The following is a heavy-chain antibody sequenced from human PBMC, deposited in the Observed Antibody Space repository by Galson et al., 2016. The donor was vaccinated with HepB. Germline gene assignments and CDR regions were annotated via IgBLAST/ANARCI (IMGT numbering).Heavy chain of an antibody. CDR1: GFTFDGYA. Sequence: SLRLSCAASGFTFDGYAMHWVRQFPGKGLEWVSGITWNSGSIGYADSVKGRFIISRDNAKNSLYLQMNSLRPEDTALYYCANLYGAQPGGFDYWGQGTLVTVSS. D-gene: IGHD4-17*01. V-gene: IGHV3-9*01. J-gene: IGHJ4*02. CDR2: ITWNSGSI. CDR3: ANLYGAQPGGFDY.